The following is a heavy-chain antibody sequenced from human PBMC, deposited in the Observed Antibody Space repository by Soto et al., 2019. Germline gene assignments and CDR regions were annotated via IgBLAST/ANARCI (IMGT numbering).Heavy chain of an antibody. CDR3: ARSLSGDQPFDN. CDR1: GGSISSGDYY. D-gene: IGHD4-17*01. J-gene: IGHJ4*02. Sequence: QVHLQESGPGLVKPSQTLSLTCTVSGGSISSGDYYWSWIRQPPGKGLEWIGYIYYSGSTFYKPSLKSRLTISLDTSKNQFSLKLNSATAADTAVYYCARSLSGDQPFDNWGQGTLVTVSS. CDR2: IYYSGST. V-gene: IGHV4-30-4*01.